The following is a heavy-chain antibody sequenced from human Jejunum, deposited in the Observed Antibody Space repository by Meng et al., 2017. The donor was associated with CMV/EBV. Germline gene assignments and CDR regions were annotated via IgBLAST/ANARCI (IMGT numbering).Heavy chain of an antibody. J-gene: IGHJ6*02. D-gene: IGHD4/OR15-4a*01. CDR2: INQHGYET. V-gene: IGHV3-7*01. CDR1: GFTFNNYR. Sequence: GFTFNNYRMAWVRQAPGKGLEWVANINQHGYETYYVDSVKGRFTISRDNAKNSLYLQMNGLRAEDTAFYYCARINDYGGAHYGMDVWGQGTTVTVSS. CDR3: ARINDYGGAHYGMDV.